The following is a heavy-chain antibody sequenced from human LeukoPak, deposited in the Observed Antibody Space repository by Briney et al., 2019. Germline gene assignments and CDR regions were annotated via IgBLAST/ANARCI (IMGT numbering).Heavy chain of an antibody. Sequence: SETLSLTCTVSGSSISSYYWSWIRQPAGKGLEWIGRIYTSGSTNYNPSLKSRVTMSVDTSKNQFSLKLSSVTAADTAVYYCARVRYGGAPDAFDIWGQGTMVTVSS. CDR3: ARVRYGGAPDAFDI. CDR2: IYTSGST. V-gene: IGHV4-4*07. CDR1: GSSISSYY. D-gene: IGHD4-17*01. J-gene: IGHJ3*02.